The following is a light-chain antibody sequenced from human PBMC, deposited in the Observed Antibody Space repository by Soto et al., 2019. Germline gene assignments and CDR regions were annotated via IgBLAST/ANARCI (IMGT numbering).Light chain of an antibody. Sequence: QSVLTQPPSVSAAPGQRVTISCSGSSSNIGNNWVSLYQQVPGTAPKLLIYDNKSRPSGIPDRFSGSKSGTSATLGITGLQTGDEADYFCGAWDSSLSALVFGTGTKVTVL. J-gene: IGLJ1*01. CDR3: GAWDSSLSALV. V-gene: IGLV1-51*01. CDR2: DNK. CDR1: SSNIGNNW.